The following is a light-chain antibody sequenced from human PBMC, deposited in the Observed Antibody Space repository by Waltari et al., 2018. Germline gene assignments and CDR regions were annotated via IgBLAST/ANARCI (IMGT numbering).Light chain of an antibody. J-gene: IGKJ1*01. CDR3: QQYHTYPWT. CDR2: QAS. V-gene: IGKV1-5*03. Sequence: DIQMTQSPSTLSASVGDRVTITCRASQSISPWLAWYQQKPGKAPKLLIYQASSLESGVPSTFSGSASGTDFTLTISSLQPDYFATYYCQQYHTYPWTFGQGTKVETK. CDR1: QSISPW.